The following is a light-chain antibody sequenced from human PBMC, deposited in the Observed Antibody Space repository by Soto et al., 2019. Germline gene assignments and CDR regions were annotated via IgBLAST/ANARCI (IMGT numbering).Light chain of an antibody. J-gene: IGKJ1*01. CDR2: AAS. CDR3: QQSYSTPQT. CDR1: QSISSY. V-gene: IGKV1-39*01. Sequence: DIQMNQPPASLYASVGDIVTITCWASQSISSYLNWYQQKPGKAPKLLIYAASSLQSGVPSRFSGSGSGTDFTLTISSLQPEDFATYYCQQSYSTPQTFGQGTKVDIK.